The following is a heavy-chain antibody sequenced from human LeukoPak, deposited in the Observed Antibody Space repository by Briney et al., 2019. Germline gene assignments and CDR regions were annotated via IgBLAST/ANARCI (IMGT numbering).Heavy chain of an antibody. CDR3: AKDLDSSSWYGGAFDI. Sequence: SGGSLRLSCAASGFTFSSYAMSWVRQAPGKGLEWVSAISASGSSTYYADSVKGRFTISRDNSKNTLYLQMNSLRAEDTAVYYCAKDLDSSSWYGGAFDIWGQGTMVTVSS. D-gene: IGHD6-13*01. V-gene: IGHV3-23*01. CDR1: GFTFSSYA. CDR2: ISASGSST. J-gene: IGHJ3*02.